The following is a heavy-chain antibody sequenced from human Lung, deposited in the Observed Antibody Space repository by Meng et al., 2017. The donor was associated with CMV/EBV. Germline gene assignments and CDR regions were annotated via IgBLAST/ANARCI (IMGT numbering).Heavy chain of an antibody. Sequence: QMKLQEPGPGLGKPSGTLSLTCAVSGGSISMSTWWSWVRQPPGKGLEWIGEIYHSGGTNYNPSLRGRVTISLDKSKNQFSLTLRSVTAADTAVYYCARDPYATGWAGWGQGTLVTVSS. D-gene: IGHD6-19*01. CDR3: ARDPYATGWAG. CDR2: IYHSGGT. V-gene: IGHV4-4*02. CDR1: GGSISMSTW. J-gene: IGHJ4*02.